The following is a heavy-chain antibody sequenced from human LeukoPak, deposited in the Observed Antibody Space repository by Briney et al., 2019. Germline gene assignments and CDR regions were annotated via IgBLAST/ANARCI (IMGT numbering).Heavy chain of an antibody. V-gene: IGHV3-73*01. J-gene: IGHJ6*02. CDR3: TRRIGGASTRAYYGMDV. D-gene: IGHD1-26*01. CDR2: IRSKANSYVT. CDR1: VFTFSGSA. Sequence: GGSLRLSCAASVFTFSGSAMHWVHQASGKGLGWVGRIRSKANSYVTAYAASVKGRFTISRDDSKNTAYLQMNSLKTEDTAVYYCTRRIGGASTRAYYGMDVWGQGTTVTVS.